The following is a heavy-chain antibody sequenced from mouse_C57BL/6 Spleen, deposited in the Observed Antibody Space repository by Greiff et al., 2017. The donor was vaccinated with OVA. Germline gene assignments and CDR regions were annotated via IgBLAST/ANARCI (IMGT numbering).Heavy chain of an antibody. D-gene: IGHD2-9*01. CDR2: IYPSDSET. CDR3: ARPTMVTGYVDV. V-gene: IGHV1-61*01. J-gene: IGHJ1*03. Sequence: VQLQQPGAELVRPGSSVKLSCKASGYTFTSYWMDWVKQRPGQGLEWIGNIYPSDSETHYNQKFKDKATLTVDKSSSTAYMQLSSLTSEDSAVYYCARPTMVTGYVDVWGTGTTVTVSS. CDR1: GYTFTSYW.